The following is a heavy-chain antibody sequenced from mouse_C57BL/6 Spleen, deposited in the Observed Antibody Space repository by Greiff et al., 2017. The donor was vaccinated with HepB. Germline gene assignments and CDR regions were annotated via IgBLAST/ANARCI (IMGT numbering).Heavy chain of an antibody. CDR2: IYPRDGST. J-gene: IGHJ2*01. D-gene: IGHD1-1*01. CDR3: ARSVTTVPHYFDY. V-gene: IGHV1-85*01. CDR1: GYTFTSYD. Sequence: VKLMESGPELVKPGASVKLSCKASGYTFTSYDINWVKQRPGQGLEWIGWIYPRDGSTKYNEKFKGKATLTVDTSSSTAYMELHSLTSEDSAVYFCARSVTTVPHYFDYWGQGTTLTVSS.